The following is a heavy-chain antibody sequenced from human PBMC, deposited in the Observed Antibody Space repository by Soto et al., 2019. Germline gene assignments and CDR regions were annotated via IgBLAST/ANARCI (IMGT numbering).Heavy chain of an antibody. Sequence: SDTLSLTCAVYGGSFSGYYWSWIRQPPGKGLEWIGEINHSGSTNYNPSLKSRVTISVDTSKNQFSLKLSSVTAADTAVYYCARGRQRRYYYDSSGYYYDDYWGQGTLVTVSS. D-gene: IGHD3-22*01. V-gene: IGHV4-34*01. CDR2: INHSGST. J-gene: IGHJ4*02. CDR3: ARGRQRRYYYDSSGYYYDDY. CDR1: GGSFSGYY.